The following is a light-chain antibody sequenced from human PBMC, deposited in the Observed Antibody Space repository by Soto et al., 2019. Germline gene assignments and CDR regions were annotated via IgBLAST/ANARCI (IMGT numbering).Light chain of an antibody. CDR1: QSIGYW. Sequence: IQMTQSPSTLSASVGDRVTITCRASQSIGYWLAWYQQKPGKAPKPLIYMASSLESGVSPRFSGSGAGTEFTLSISSLQPDDFATYYCQQYSRQATLGQGTKVDIK. CDR2: MAS. CDR3: QQYSRQAT. V-gene: IGKV1-5*03. J-gene: IGKJ1*01.